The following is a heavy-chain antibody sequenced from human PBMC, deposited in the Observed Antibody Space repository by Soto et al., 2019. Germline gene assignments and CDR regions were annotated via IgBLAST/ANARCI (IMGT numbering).Heavy chain of an antibody. V-gene: IGHV4-34*01. D-gene: IGHD1-1*01. CDR3: ARVERGTATTVVDAFEI. J-gene: IGHJ3*02. Sequence: QVQLQQWGAGLLKPSETLSLTCAVYGGSVSSSSNYYWSWIRQPPGKGLEWIGEMSHSGGTHFNPSLKSPVTISVDTSKNQFSLKMSSVTAADTALYYCARVERGTATTVVDAFEIWGPGTMVTVSS. CDR1: GGSVSSSSNYY. CDR2: MSHSGGT.